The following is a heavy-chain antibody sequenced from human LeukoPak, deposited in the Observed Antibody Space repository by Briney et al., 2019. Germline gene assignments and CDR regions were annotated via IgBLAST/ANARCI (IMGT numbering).Heavy chain of an antibody. CDR2: IYTSGCT. J-gene: IGHJ4*02. CDR1: GGSISSGPCY. CDR3: ARDSGAVEDTGVGFDY. V-gene: IGHV4-61*02. Sequence: SQTLSLTCTVSGGSISSGPCYWNWVRQPAGKGLEWIGRIYTSGCTNYNPSLKSRVTISVDTSKNQFSLKLSSVTATDTAVYYCARDSGAVEDTGVGFDYWGQGTPVTVSS. D-gene: IGHD2-8*02.